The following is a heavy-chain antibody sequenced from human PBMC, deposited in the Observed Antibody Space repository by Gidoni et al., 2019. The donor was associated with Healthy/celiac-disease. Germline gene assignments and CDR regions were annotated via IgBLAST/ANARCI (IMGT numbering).Heavy chain of an antibody. CDR1: GVPVRRYG. CDR3: AIDPSGYYYGSGIYYYYYYGMDV. V-gene: IGHV3-33*01. J-gene: IGHJ6*02. Sequence: QVQLGEAGGGEVQPGRSLRLSCAESGVPVRRYGMHWVRQAPGKGLEWVAVIWYDGSNKYYADSVKGRFTISRDNSKNTLYLQMNSLRSEDTAVYYCAIDPSGYYYGSGIYYYYYYGMDVWGQGPTVTVSS. D-gene: IGHD3-10*01. CDR2: IWYDGSNK.